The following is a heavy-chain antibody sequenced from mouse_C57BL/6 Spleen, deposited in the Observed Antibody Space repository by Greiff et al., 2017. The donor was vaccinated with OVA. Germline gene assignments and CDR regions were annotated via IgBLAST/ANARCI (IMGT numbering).Heavy chain of an antibody. D-gene: IGHD2-5*01. Sequence: VQLQQPGAELVKPGASVKLSCKASGYTFTSYWMHWVKQRPGQGLEWIGMIHPNSGSTNYNEKFKSKATLTVDKSSSTAYMQLSSLTSEDSAVYYGARPYSNFYAMDYWGQGTSVTVSS. CDR1: GYTFTSYW. CDR3: ARPYSNFYAMDY. CDR2: IHPNSGST. V-gene: IGHV1-64*01. J-gene: IGHJ4*01.